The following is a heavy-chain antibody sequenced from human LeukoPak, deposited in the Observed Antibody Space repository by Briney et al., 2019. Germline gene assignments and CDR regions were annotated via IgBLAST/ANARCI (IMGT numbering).Heavy chain of an antibody. V-gene: IGHV2-5*02. D-gene: IGHD6-25*01. CDR3: AHRRRARGSREAAALDD. Sequence: SGPTLVQPTQTLTLTCTFSGFSLRTPGEGVGWIRHPQGKALEWHTLMYWDGDKRDSTSLKSRLTITKATSKTQAVLTRTNIDPVDTATYCCAHRRRARGSREAAALDDWGQGTLVTVSS. CDR1: GFSLRTPGEG. CDR2: MYWDGDK. J-gene: IGHJ4*01.